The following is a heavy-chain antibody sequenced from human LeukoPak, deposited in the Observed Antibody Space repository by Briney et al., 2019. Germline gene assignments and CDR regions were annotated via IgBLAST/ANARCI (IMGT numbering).Heavy chain of an antibody. CDR3: ARIFILSGFSSYFDH. Sequence: SETLSLTCSVSGNSISSGHYWGWIQQTPGRGLGWIGSIYFNGTAYYNPTLKGRVTMSVDTSKNQSSLKLSTVTAADTAVYFCARIFILSGFSSYFDHWGQGTLVTVSS. CDR2: IYFNGTA. J-gene: IGHJ4*02. D-gene: IGHD3-9*01. CDR1: GNSISSGHY. V-gene: IGHV4-38-2*02.